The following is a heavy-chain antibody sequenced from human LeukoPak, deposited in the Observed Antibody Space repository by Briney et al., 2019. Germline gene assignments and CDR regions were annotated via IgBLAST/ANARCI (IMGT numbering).Heavy chain of an antibody. CDR2: LDPEDGET. V-gene: IGHV1-24*01. D-gene: IGHD3-10*01. Sequence: ASVKVSCKVSGYTLTELSMHWVRQAPGKGLEWMGGLDPEDGETIYAQKFQGRVTMTEDTSTDTAYMELSSLRSEDTAVYYCATDWRGAVAFDIWGQGTMVTVSS. CDR1: GYTLTELS. CDR3: ATDWRGAVAFDI. J-gene: IGHJ3*02.